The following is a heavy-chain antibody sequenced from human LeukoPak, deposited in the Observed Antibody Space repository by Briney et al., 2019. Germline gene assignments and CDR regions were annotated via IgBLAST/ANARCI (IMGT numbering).Heavy chain of an antibody. CDR2: ISWNSGSI. CDR3: VRGDRYFFDF. Sequence: GGSLRLSCAASGFTFDDYAMHWVRQAPGKGLEWVSGISWNSGSIGYADSVQGRFTISRDNAKNSLYLQMNSLRAEDTAIYYCVRGDRYFFDFWGQGTLVTVSS. J-gene: IGHJ4*02. V-gene: IGHV3-9*01. CDR1: GFTFDDYA. D-gene: IGHD1-14*01.